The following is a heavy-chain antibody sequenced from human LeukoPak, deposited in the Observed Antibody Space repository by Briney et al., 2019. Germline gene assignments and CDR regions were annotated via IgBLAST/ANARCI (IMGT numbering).Heavy chain of an antibody. CDR3: AKVNNYDDY. V-gene: IGHV3-30*18. CDR1: GLTFSTFG. D-gene: IGHD1/OR15-1a*01. J-gene: IGHJ4*02. Sequence: PGRSLRLSCAASGLTFSTFGIHWVRQAPAKGLEWVAAISPDGNNEYYIDSVKGRFTVSRDNSKNMIYLQMNSLRGEDSAVYYCAKVNNYDDYWGQGTLVTVSS. CDR2: ISPDGNNE.